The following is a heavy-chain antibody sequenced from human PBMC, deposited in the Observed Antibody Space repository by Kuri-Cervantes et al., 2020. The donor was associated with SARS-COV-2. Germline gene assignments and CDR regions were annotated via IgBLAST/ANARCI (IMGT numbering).Heavy chain of an antibody. CDR2: INYNAEST. Sequence: GGSLRLSCATSGFTFSGYAMHWVRQAPGKGLEWVSTINYNAESTYHADSVKGRFTISRDDSQNTLFLQMDNLRAEDTATYYCAKDPWAVVVSGAFDTWGQGTMVTVSS. D-gene: IGHD2-15*01. CDR1: GFTFSGYA. V-gene: IGHV3-23*01. J-gene: IGHJ3*02. CDR3: AKDPWAVVVSGAFDT.